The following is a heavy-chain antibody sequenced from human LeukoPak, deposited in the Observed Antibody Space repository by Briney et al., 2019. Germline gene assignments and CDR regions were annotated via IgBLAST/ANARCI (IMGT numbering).Heavy chain of an antibody. J-gene: IGHJ5*02. V-gene: IGHV4-39*07. D-gene: IGHD3-10*01. CDR1: GGSISSSSYY. Sequence: PSETLSLTCTVSGGSISSSSYYWGWIRQPPGKGLEWIGSIYYSGSTYYNPSLKSRVTISVGTSKNQFSLKLSSVTAADTAVYYCARGPTMVRGAPRNWFDPWGQGTLVTVSS. CDR3: ARGPTMVRGAPRNWFDP. CDR2: IYYSGST.